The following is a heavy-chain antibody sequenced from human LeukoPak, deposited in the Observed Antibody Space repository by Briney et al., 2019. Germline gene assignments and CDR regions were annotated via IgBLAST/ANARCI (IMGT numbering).Heavy chain of an antibody. CDR3: ARDSSGWYHWFDP. CDR2: ISGYNGNP. J-gene: IGHJ5*02. Sequence: ASVKVSCKASGYTFTSYGISWVRQAPGQGLEWMGWISGYNGNPKYAQKLQGRVTMTTDTSTSTAYMELRSPRSNDTAVYYCARDSSGWYHWFDPWGQGTRVTVSS. D-gene: IGHD6-19*01. CDR1: GYTFTSYG. V-gene: IGHV1-18*01.